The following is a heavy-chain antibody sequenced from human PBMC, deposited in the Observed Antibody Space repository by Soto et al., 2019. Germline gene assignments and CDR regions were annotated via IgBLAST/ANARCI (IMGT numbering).Heavy chain of an antibody. CDR2: IIPIFGTA. Sequence: ASVKVSCKASGGTFSSYAISWVRQAPGQGLEWMGGIIPIFGTANYAQKFQGRVTITADESTSTAYMGLSSLRSEDTAVYYCAREGLSWELLGYSRYYGMDVWGQGTTVTVSS. V-gene: IGHV1-69*13. CDR1: GGTFSSYA. J-gene: IGHJ6*02. CDR3: AREGLSWELLGYSRYYGMDV. D-gene: IGHD1-26*01.